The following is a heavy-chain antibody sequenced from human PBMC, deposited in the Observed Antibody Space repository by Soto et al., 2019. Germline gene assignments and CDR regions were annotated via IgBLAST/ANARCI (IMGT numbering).Heavy chain of an antibody. CDR1: GFTFSSYS. D-gene: IGHD6-13*01. Sequence: EVQLVESGGGLVQPGGSLRLSCAASGFTFSSYSMNWVRQAPGKGLEWGSYISGRTSFIYYTDSVKGRFTISRDNAKNSLHLQMNSLRAEDTAVYYCARDPQPIATAGIYYFDYWCQGTLVTVSS. J-gene: IGHJ4*02. CDR3: ARDPQPIATAGIYYFDY. CDR2: ISGRTSFI. V-gene: IGHV3-48*01.